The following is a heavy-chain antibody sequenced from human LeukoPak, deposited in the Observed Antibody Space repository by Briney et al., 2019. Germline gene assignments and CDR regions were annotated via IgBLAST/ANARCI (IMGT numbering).Heavy chain of an antibody. D-gene: IGHD1-26*01. CDR1: GFSFANYW. Sequence: PGESLKISCKGSGFSFANYWMGWVRQVPGKGLEWVGIIYPGDSDTRYSDSLKGRFTISADKSTSTAYLKWSSLKASDTAMYYCAKLESGRYFPYYFDNWGQGTLVTVSS. CDR2: IYPGDSDT. J-gene: IGHJ4*03. V-gene: IGHV5-51*03. CDR3: AKLESGRYFPYYFDN.